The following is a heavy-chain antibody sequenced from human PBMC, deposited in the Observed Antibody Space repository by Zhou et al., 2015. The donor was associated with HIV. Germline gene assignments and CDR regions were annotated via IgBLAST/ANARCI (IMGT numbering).Heavy chain of an antibody. CDR3: ARDPEPGIAVARGYYYYGMDV. D-gene: IGHD6-19*01. V-gene: IGHV3-11*04. CDR1: GFSFGEYY. CDR2: ITSSGSTM. Sequence: QVQLVESGGGLVKPGGSLRLSCTASGFSFGEYYMSWVRQSPGKGLEWLSSITSSGSTMHYADSVKGRFTISRDNAKNSLYLHMKSLRAEDTAVYYCARDPEPGIAVARGYYYYGMDVWGQGTTVTVSS. J-gene: IGHJ6*02.